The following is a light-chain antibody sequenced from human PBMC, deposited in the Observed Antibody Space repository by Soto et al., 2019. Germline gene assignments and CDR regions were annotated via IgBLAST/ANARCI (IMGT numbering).Light chain of an antibody. Sequence: DIQMTQSPSTLSTYVGDRVTITCRASQSIRNWLAWFQQKPGKAPKLLIYKVSNLESGVPSRFSGSGSGTEFTLTINSLQPDDFATYYCQQYDGYPFTFGGGTKVEIK. V-gene: IGKV1-5*03. CDR1: QSIRNW. J-gene: IGKJ4*01. CDR3: QQYDGYPFT. CDR2: KVS.